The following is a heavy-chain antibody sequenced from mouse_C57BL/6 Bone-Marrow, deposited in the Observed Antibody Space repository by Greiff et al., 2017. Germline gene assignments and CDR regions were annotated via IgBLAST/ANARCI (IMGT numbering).Heavy chain of an antibody. J-gene: IGHJ4*01. CDR1: GYTFTSYT. Sequence: VQLQQSGAELARPGASVKMSCKASGYTFTSYTMHWVKQRPGQGLEWIGYINPSSGYTKYNQKFKDKATLTADKSSSTAYMQLCSLTSEDSAVYYCSSWDALYYAMDYWGQGTSVTVSS. CDR2: INPSSGYT. D-gene: IGHD4-1*01. V-gene: IGHV1-4*01. CDR3: SSWDALYYAMDY.